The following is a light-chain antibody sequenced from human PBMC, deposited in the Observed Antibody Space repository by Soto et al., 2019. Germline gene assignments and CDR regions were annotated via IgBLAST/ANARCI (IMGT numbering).Light chain of an antibody. CDR1: QSISNN. CDR3: QQYNDWWT. J-gene: IGKJ1*01. V-gene: IGKV3-15*01. Sequence: EIVMTQSPATLSVSPLEIATLSFRASQSISNNLAWYQQQPGQAPRLLIYGASTTATGIPARFSGSGTGTEFTLTISGLQSEDFAVYYCQQYNDWWTFGQGTKVDIK. CDR2: GAS.